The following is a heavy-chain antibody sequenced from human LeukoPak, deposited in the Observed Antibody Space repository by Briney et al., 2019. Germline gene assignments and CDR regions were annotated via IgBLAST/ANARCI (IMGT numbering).Heavy chain of an antibody. CDR1: GGTFSSYA. CDR2: IIPIFGTA. D-gene: IGHD6-19*01. J-gene: IGHJ5*02. CDR3: ARDAAGTSYWFDP. Sequence: GDSVTVSCKASGGTFSSYAISWVRQAPGQGLEWMGGIIPIFGTANYAQKFQGRVTITTDESTSTAYMELSSRRSEDTAVYYCARDAAGTSYWFDPWGQGTLVTVSS. V-gene: IGHV1-69*05.